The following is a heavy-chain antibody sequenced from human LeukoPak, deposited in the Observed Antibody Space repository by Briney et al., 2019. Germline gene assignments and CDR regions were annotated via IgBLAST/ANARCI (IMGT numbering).Heavy chain of an antibody. CDR3: ARGYCSSTSCYDNWFDP. CDR2: IYHSGST. Sequence: PSETLSLTCAVSGYSISSGYYWGWIRQPPGKGLEWIGSIYHSGSTYYNPSLKSRVTISVDTSKNQFSLKLSSVTAADTAVYYWARGYCSSTSCYDNWFDPWGQGTLVTVSS. CDR1: GYSISSGYY. D-gene: IGHD2-2*01. V-gene: IGHV4-38-2*01. J-gene: IGHJ5*02.